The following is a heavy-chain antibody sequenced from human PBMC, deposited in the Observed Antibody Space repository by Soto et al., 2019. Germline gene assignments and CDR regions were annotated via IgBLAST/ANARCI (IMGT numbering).Heavy chain of an antibody. J-gene: IGHJ4*02. CDR1: GGSISSGGYS. Sequence: PSETLSLTCAVSGGSISSGGYSWSWIRQPPGKGLEWIGYIYHSGSTYYNPSLKNRVTISVDRSKNQFSLKLGSVTAADTAVYYCARGSSPIRSLLDYWGQGTLVTVSS. CDR2: IYHSGST. D-gene: IGHD2-2*01. V-gene: IGHV4-30-2*01. CDR3: ARGSSPIRSLLDY.